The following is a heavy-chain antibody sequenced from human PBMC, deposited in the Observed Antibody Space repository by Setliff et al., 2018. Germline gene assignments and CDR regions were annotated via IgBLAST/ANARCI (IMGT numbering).Heavy chain of an antibody. D-gene: IGHD3-10*01. J-gene: IGHJ5*02. CDR3: ARDWRHSGMSWANYFDP. CDR2: IFPKFGTA. Sequence: ASVKVSCKASGGTFDNFAITWVRQAPGQGLEWMGRIFPKFGTANYVQKFQDRVAITADESTSTGYMEINGLTSEDTAVYYCARDWRHSGMSWANYFDPWGQGTVVTVSS. CDR1: GGTFDNFA. V-gene: IGHV1-69*13.